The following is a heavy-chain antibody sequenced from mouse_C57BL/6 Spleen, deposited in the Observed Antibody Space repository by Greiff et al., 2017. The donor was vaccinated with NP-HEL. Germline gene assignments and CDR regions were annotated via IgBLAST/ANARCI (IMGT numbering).Heavy chain of an antibody. CDR3: AIYQDDCYAMDY. V-gene: IGHV1-82*01. CDR2: IYPGDGDT. CDR1: GYAFSSSW. Sequence: VQLQQSGPELVKPGASVKISCKASGYAFSSSWMNWVKQRPGKGLEWIGRIYPGDGDTNYNGKFKGKATLTADKSSSTAYMQLSSLTSEDSAVYFCAIYQDDCYAMDYWGQGTSVTVSS. D-gene: IGHD2-1*01. J-gene: IGHJ4*01.